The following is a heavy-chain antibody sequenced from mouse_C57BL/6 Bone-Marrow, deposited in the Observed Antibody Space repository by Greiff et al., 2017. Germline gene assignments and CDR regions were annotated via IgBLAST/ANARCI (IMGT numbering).Heavy chain of an antibody. CDR1: GYTFTSYW. J-gene: IGHJ2*01. V-gene: IGHV1-69*01. D-gene: IGHD2-1*01. CDR2: IDPSDSYT. CDR3: ARNYGNAY. Sequence: QVQLQQPGAELVMPGASVKLSCKASGYTFTSYWMHWVKQRPGQGLEWIGEIDPSDSYTNYNQKFKGKSTLTVDKSSSTAYMQLSSLTYEDSAVYYCARNYGNAYWGQGTTLTVSS.